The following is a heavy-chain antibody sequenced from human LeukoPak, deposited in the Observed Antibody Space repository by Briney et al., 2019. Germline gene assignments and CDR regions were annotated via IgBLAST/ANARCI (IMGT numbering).Heavy chain of an antibody. D-gene: IGHD6-19*01. V-gene: IGHV1-18*01. CDR2: ISAYNGNT. CDR3: ARGPLGRGWYYFDY. CDR1: GYTFTSYG. Sequence: GASVKVSCKASGYTFTSYGISWVRQAPGQGLEWMGWISAYNGNTNYAQKLQGRVTMTTDTSTSTAYMELRSLRSDDTVVYYCARGPLGRGWYYFDYWGQGTLVTVSS. J-gene: IGHJ4*02.